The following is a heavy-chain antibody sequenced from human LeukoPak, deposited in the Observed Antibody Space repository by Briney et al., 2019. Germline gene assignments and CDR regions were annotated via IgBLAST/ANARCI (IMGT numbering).Heavy chain of an antibody. CDR1: GFTFSSYG. CDR3: ARDLRSGWWFLLPDY. CDR2: ISYDGSNK. D-gene: IGHD6-19*01. V-gene: IGHV3-30*03. Sequence: PGGSLRLSCAASGFTFSSYGMHWVRQAPGKGLEWVAVISYDGSNKYYADSVKGRFTISRDNSKNTLYLQMNSLRAEDTAVYYCARDLRSGWWFLLPDYWGQGTLVTVSS. J-gene: IGHJ4*02.